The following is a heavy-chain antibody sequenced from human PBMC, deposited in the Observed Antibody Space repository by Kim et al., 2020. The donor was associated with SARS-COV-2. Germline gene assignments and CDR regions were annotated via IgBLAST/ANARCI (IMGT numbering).Heavy chain of an antibody. J-gene: IGHJ3*01. D-gene: IGHD3-22*01. CDR1: GFRFSRDW. CDR3: ARDETPPGGSDYSLDALDV. V-gene: IGHV3-7*01. Sequence: GGSLRLSCVASGFRFSRDWMTWVRQAPGKGLEWVANIRGDGSEKFYADSVKGRFSISRENAKNSLFLQMNSLTAEDTAVYYCARDETPPGGSDYSLDALDVWGQGTMVTVSS. CDR2: IRGDGSEK.